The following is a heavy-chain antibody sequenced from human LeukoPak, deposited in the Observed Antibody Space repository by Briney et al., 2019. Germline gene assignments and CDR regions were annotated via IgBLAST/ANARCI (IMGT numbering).Heavy chain of an antibody. Sequence: SETLSLTCAVYGGSFGGYYWSWFRQPPGKGLEWIGEINHSGSTNYNPSLKSRVTISVDTSKNQFSLKLSSVTAADTAVYYCARVFHTIFGVAHQTYFDYWGQGTLVTVSS. CDR1: GGSFGGYY. D-gene: IGHD3-3*01. CDR2: INHSGST. J-gene: IGHJ4*02. V-gene: IGHV4-34*01. CDR3: ARVFHTIFGVAHQTYFDY.